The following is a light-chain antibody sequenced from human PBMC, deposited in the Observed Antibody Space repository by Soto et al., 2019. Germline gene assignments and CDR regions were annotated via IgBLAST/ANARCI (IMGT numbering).Light chain of an antibody. CDR3: QQDNTYST. CDR2: DAS. Sequence: DIQMIPSPFAGAGCVGARDPITCRARQSISSWLAWYQQKPGKAPNPLIYDASSLKSGVPARFSGSGSGTEFTLTISSLQPDDFATYYGQQDNTYSTFGHGTRM. J-gene: IGKJ5*01. V-gene: IGKV1-5*01. CDR1: QSISSW.